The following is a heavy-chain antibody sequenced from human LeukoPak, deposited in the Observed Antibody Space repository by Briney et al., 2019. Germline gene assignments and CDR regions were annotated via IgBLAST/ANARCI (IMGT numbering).Heavy chain of an antibody. J-gene: IGHJ5*02. D-gene: IGHD3-10*01. Sequence: ASVKVSCKASGYTFTGYYMHWVRQAPGQGLEWMGWINPNSGGTNYAQKFQGRVSITRDTSISTAYMELSRLRSDDTAVYYCARGPSITMVRGVIFWFDPWGQGTLVTVSS. V-gene: IGHV1-2*02. CDR1: GYTFTGYY. CDR2: INPNSGGT. CDR3: ARGPSITMVRGVIFWFDP.